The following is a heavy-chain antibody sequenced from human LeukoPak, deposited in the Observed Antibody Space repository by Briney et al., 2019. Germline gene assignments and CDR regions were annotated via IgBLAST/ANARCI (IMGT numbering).Heavy chain of an antibody. CDR1: GFTFSSYA. CDR2: ISSNGGST. D-gene: IGHD5-18*01. Sequence: GGSLRLSCAASGFTFSSYAMHWVRQAPGKGLEYVSAISSNGGSTYYANSVKGRFTISRDNSKNTLYLQMGSLRAEDMAVYYCARGGAQLWFEAAGEFNWFDPWGQGTLVTVSS. V-gene: IGHV3-64*01. J-gene: IGHJ5*02. CDR3: ARGGAQLWFEAAGEFNWFDP.